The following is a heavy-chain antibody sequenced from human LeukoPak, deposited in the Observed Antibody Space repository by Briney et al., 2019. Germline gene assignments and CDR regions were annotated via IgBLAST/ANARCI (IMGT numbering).Heavy chain of an antibody. J-gene: IGHJ4*02. V-gene: IGHV1-18*01. D-gene: IGHD5-24*01. CDR1: GYTFSSYD. CDR2: INAYNGNT. CDR3: ARVSEEMATITFDY. Sequence: GASVQVSCKASGYTFSSYDISWVRQAPGQGLEWMGWINAYNGNTNYAQKLQGRVTMTTDTSTSTAYSELRSLRSDDTAVYYCARVSEEMATITFDYWGQGTLVTVSS.